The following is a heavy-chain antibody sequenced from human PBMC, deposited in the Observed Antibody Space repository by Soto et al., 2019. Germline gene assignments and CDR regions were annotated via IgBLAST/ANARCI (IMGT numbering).Heavy chain of an antibody. V-gene: IGHV1-2*02. CDR3: ARGAYETSRLGQLDGFEI. D-gene: IGHD2-21*01. Sequence: QVQLVQSGAEVRKPGASVKVSCKSSENTFTGYYIHWVRQAPGQGLEWMGSIKFNSGGTNSAPKFQGRVIMTRDTPIPTAFMDRTRLTSDDTAVYFCARGAYETSRLGQLDGFEIWGQGTMVTVSS. J-gene: IGHJ3*02. CDR1: ENTFTGYY. CDR2: IKFNSGGT.